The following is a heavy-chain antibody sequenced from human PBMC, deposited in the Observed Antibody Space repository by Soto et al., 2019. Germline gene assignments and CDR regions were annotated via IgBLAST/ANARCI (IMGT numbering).Heavy chain of an antibody. Sequence: QVQLVESGGGVVQPGRSLRLSCAASGFTFSSYGMHWVRQAPGKGLEWVAVIWYDGSNKYYADSVKGRFTISRDNSKNTLYLQMNSLRAEDTAVYYCARDPTPSYYYYYYGMDVWGQGTTVTVSS. D-gene: IGHD2-15*01. V-gene: IGHV3-33*01. CDR2: IWYDGSNK. J-gene: IGHJ6*02. CDR1: GFTFSSYG. CDR3: ARDPTPSYYYYYYGMDV.